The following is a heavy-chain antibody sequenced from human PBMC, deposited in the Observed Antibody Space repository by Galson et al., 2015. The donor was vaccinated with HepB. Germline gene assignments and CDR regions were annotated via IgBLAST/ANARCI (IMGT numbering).Heavy chain of an antibody. Sequence: QSGAEVKKPGESLKISCKGSGYSFTSYWIGWVRQMPGKGLEWMGIIYPGDSDTRYSPSFQGQVTISADKSISTAYLQWSSLKASDTAMYYCARRSDYGDYRRMVWWFDPWGQGTLVTVSS. CDR3: ARRSDYGDYRRMVWWFDP. J-gene: IGHJ5*02. CDR2: IYPGDSDT. CDR1: GYSFTSYW. V-gene: IGHV5-51*01. D-gene: IGHD4-17*01.